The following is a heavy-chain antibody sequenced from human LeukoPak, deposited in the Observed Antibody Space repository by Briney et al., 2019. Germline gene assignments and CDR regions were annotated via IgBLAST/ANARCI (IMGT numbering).Heavy chain of an antibody. CDR3: ARADGDYEPFFDY. CDR1: GGSISFYY. D-gene: IGHD4-17*01. J-gene: IGHJ4*02. V-gene: IGHV4-4*07. CDR2: VYTSGST. Sequence: SETLSLTCTVSGGSISFYYWSWIRQPAGKGLEWIGRVYTSGSTNYNPSLKSRVTMSVDTSKNQISLKLSSVTAADTAVYYCARADGDYEPFFDYWGQGTLVTVSS.